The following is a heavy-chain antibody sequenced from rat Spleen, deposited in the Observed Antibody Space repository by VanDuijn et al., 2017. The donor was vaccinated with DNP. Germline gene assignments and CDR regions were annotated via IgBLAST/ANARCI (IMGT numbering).Heavy chain of an antibody. J-gene: IGHJ2*01. CDR1: GFSLTKYH. D-gene: IGHD1-10*01. V-gene: IGHV5-19*01. Sequence: VQLKESGPGLVQPSQTLSLTCAVSGFSLTKYHVHWVRQAPTKGLEWVASISTSGGSTYYRDSVKGRFTVSRDNTKSTLYLQMDSLRSEDPATYYCASHDNNLFDYWGQGVMVTVSS. CDR2: ISTSGGST. CDR3: ASHDNNLFDY.